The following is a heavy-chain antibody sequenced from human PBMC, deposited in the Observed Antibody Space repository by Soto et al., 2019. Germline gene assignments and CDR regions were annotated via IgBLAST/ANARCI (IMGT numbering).Heavy chain of an antibody. Sequence: GGSLRLSCAASGFTFSSYSMNWVRQAPGKGLEWVSYISSSSTIYYADSVKGRFTISGDNAKNSLYLQMNSLRDEDTAVYYCAREAGTWHLPLNWFDPWGQGTLVTVSS. D-gene: IGHD6-19*01. CDR2: ISSSSTI. CDR1: GFTFSSYS. V-gene: IGHV3-48*02. CDR3: AREAGTWHLPLNWFDP. J-gene: IGHJ5*02.